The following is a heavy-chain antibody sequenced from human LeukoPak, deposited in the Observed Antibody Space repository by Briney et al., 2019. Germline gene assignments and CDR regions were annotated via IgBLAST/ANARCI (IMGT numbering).Heavy chain of an antibody. CDR2: ISSSGSTI. V-gene: IGHV3-11*01. CDR1: GFTFSDYY. D-gene: IGHD3-22*01. Sequence: GGSLRLSCAASGFTFSDYYMSWVRQAPGKGLEWVSYISSSGSTIYYADSVKGRFTISRDNAKNSLYLQMNSLRAEDTAVYYCARAGSYYYDSSPGYWGQGTLVTVPS. CDR3: ARAGSYYYDSSPGY. J-gene: IGHJ4*02.